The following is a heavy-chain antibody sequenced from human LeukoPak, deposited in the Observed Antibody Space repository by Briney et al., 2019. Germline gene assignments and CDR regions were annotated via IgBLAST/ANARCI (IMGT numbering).Heavy chain of an antibody. CDR3: ARDGALGPERPPDY. V-gene: IGHV1-18*01. Sequence: ASVMVSCKASHYTFTSYGISWVRQAPGQGLEWMGWISAYNGNTNYTQKFQGRVTMTTDTSTSTAYMELRSLRSDDTAVYYCARDGALGPERPPDYWGQGTLVTVSS. CDR2: ISAYNGNT. J-gene: IGHJ4*02. CDR1: HYTFTSYG. D-gene: IGHD1-1*01.